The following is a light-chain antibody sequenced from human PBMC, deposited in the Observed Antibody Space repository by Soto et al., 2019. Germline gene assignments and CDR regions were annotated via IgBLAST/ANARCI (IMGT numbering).Light chain of an antibody. J-gene: IGKJ4*01. CDR1: QYINTR. V-gene: IGKV3D-15*01. CDR2: QTS. CDR3: QQYDDWLRLT. Sequence: EIVLTQSPATLSSFPGDRVTLSCRASQYINTRLAWYQHRPGQAPRLLIYQTSLRAAGIPARFSGSGSGTEFNLTISSLQSEDFAVYFCQQYDDWLRLTFGGGTKVDIK.